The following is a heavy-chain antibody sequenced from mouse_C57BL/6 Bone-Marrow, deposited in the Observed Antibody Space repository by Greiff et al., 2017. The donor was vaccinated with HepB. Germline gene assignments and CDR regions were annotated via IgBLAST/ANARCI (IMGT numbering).Heavy chain of an antibody. CDR1: GYTFTTYP. Sequence: QVHVKQSGAELVKPGASVKMSCKASGYTFTTYPIEWMKQNHGKSLEWIGNFHPYNGDTKYNEKFKGKATMTVEKSSSPVYLELSRLTSVYSAVYSCAGLTTVVAYYAMDYWGQGTSVTVSS. CDR3: AGLTTVVAYYAMDY. D-gene: IGHD1-1*01. J-gene: IGHJ4*01. CDR2: FHPYNGDT. V-gene: IGHV1-47*01.